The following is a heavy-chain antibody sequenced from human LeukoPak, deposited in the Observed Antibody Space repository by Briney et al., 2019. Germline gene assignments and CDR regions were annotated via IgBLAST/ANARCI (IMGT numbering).Heavy chain of an antibody. CDR1: GDSVSSGSYY. D-gene: IGHD3-10*01. CDR2: IYYSGST. J-gene: IGHJ3*02. Sequence: SETLSLTCTVSGDSVSSGSYYWSWIRQPPGKGLEWIGYIYYSGSTNYNPSLQSRVTISVDTSKNQFSLKVSSVSAADTAVYYCARGNRPYGEHEAFDIWGHGTTVTVSP. V-gene: IGHV4-61*01. CDR3: ARGNRPYGEHEAFDI.